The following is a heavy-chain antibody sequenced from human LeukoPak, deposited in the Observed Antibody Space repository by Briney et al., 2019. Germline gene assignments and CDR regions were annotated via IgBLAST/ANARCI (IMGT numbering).Heavy chain of an antibody. Sequence: VASVKVSCKTSGGTFLSHTFSWVRQAPGQGLEWMGWINPNSGGTNYAQKFQGRVTMTRDTSISTAYMELSRLRSDDTAVYYCARDGGGLNDIHADYWGQGTLVTVSS. CDR1: GGTFLSHT. J-gene: IGHJ4*02. CDR3: ARDGGGLNDIHADY. D-gene: IGHD3-9*01. CDR2: INPNSGGT. V-gene: IGHV1-2*02.